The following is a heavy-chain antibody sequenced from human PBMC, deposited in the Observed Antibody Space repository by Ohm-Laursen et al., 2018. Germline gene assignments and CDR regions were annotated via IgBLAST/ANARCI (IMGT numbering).Heavy chain of an antibody. Sequence: ASVKVSCKASGYTFTSYGISWVRQAPGQGLEWMGWISAYNGNTNYAQKLQGRVTMTTDTSTSTAYMELRSLRSDDTAVYYCARSKGYCSGGSCPIDYWGQGTLVTVSS. CDR3: ARSKGYCSGGSCPIDY. CDR1: GYTFTSYG. CDR2: ISAYNGNT. V-gene: IGHV1-18*01. J-gene: IGHJ4*02. D-gene: IGHD2-15*01.